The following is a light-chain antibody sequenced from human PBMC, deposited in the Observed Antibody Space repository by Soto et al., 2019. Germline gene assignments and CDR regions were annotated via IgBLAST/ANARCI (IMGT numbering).Light chain of an antibody. CDR2: VNS. CDR3: QSYDSSLSGCV. Sequence: QSVLTQPPSVSGAPGQRVTISCTGSSSNIGAGYDVHWYQQLPGTAPKLLIYVNSNRPSGVPDRFSGSKSGTSASLAITGLQAEDEADYHCQSYDSSLSGCVFGTGTKLTVL. J-gene: IGLJ1*01. V-gene: IGLV1-40*01. CDR1: SSNIGAGYD.